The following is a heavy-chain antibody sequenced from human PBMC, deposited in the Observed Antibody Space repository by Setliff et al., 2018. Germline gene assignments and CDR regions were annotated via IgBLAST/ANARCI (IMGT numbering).Heavy chain of an antibody. J-gene: IGHJ5*02. Sequence: GSLRLSCAASGFIFYNYGMHWVRQPPGKGLEWVAVIRYDGSSKYYGDSVKGRFTISRDNSKNTLYLQMNNVRAEDTAVYYCAKDSHEFWSGDYKNWVDPWGQGTLVTVSS. CDR2: IRYDGSSK. V-gene: IGHV3-30*02. CDR1: GFIFYNYG. CDR3: AKDSHEFWSGDYKNWVDP. D-gene: IGHD3-3*01.